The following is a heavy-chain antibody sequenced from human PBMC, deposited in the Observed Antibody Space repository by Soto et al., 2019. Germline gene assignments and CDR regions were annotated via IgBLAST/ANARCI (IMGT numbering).Heavy chain of an antibody. V-gene: IGHV1-3*01. CDR2: INAGNGHT. CDR3: ARSSGFYYVDY. CDR1: GYTFTSYA. Sequence: QVQLVQSGAEVKKPGASVKVSCKASGYTFTSYAMHWVRQAPGQRLEWMGWINAGNGHTKYSQKFQGRVTITRDTSASTAYMELNSLRSDATALDYCARSSGFYYVDYWGQGTLVTVSS. D-gene: IGHD3-22*01. J-gene: IGHJ4*02.